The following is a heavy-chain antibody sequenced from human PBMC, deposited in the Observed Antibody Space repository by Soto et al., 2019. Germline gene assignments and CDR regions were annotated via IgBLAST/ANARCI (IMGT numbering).Heavy chain of an antibody. J-gene: IGHJ3*02. V-gene: IGHV5-51*01. CDR3: ARRVAVAVLSAVDI. D-gene: IGHD6-19*01. CDR1: GYSFTSYW. CDR2: IFPVDSDT. Sequence: GESLKISCKGSGYSFTSYWTGWVRQMPGKGLEWMGIIFPVDSDTRYSPSFQGRVTISADKSIRTAYLRWSSLKASDTAMYYCARRVAVAVLSAVDIWGKGTMATVPS.